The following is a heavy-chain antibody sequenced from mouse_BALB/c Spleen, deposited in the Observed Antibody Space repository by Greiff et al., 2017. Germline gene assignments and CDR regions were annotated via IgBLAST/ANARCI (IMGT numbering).Heavy chain of an antibody. J-gene: IGHJ2*01. CDR3: AREVLYFDY. CDR2: INSNGGST. Sequence: DVKLVESGGGLVQPGGSLKLSCAASGFTFSSYGMSWVRQTPDKRLELVATINSNGGSTYYPDSVKGRFTISRDNAKNTLYLQMSSLKSEDTAMYYCAREVLYFDYWGQGTTLTVSS. D-gene: IGHD2-14*01. CDR1: GFTFSSYG. V-gene: IGHV5-6-3*01.